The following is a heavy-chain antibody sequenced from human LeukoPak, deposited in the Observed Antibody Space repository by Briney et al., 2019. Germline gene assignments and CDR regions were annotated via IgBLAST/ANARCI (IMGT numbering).Heavy chain of an antibody. Sequence: ASVEVSCKASGYTFTGYYMHWVRQAPGQGLEWMGWINPNSGGTNYAQKFQGRVTMTRDTSISTAYMELSRLRSDDTAVYYCASGGDVVVVAATQLPDHWGQGTLVTVSS. D-gene: IGHD2-15*01. CDR2: INPNSGGT. CDR1: GYTFTGYY. J-gene: IGHJ4*02. CDR3: ASGGDVVVVAATQLPDH. V-gene: IGHV1-2*02.